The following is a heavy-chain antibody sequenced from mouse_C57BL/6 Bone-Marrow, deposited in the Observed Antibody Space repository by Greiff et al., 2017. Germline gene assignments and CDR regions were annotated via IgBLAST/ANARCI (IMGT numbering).Heavy chain of an antibody. CDR3: TTPPAGNWFAY. CDR2: IDPENGDT. V-gene: IGHV14-4*01. Sequence: VQLQQSGAELVRPGASVKLSCTASGFNIKDDYMHWGKQRPEQGLEWIGWIDPENGDTEYASKFQGKATITADTSSNTAYLQLSSLTSEATAVYYCTTPPAGNWFAYWGQGTLVTVSA. CDR1: GFNIKDDY. J-gene: IGHJ3*01.